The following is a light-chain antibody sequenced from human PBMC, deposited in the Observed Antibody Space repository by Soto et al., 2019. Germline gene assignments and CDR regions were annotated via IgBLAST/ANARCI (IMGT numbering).Light chain of an antibody. CDR2: EVR. Sequence: HSVLTQPATVSGSPGQSITISCTGTTSDVGVYNSVSWYQQHPGKAPKLIIYEVRRRPSGVSNRFSGSMAANTASLTISGLQTEDEADYYCCSFTTNTSYVFGTGTKVTV. V-gene: IGLV2-14*03. CDR3: CSFTTNTSYV. J-gene: IGLJ1*01. CDR1: TSDVGVYNS.